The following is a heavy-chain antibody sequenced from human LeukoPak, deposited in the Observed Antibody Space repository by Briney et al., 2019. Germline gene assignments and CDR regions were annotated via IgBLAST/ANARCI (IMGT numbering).Heavy chain of an antibody. CDR2: ISGSGGST. CDR1: GFTFSSYA. J-gene: IGHJ4*02. Sequence: PGGSLRLSCAASGFTFSSYAMSWVRQAPGKGLEWVSAISGSGGSTYYADSVKGRFTISRDNSKNTLYLQMNSLRAEDTGVYYCAKTPYGGTVGYFDYWGQGTLVTVSS. V-gene: IGHV3-23*01. D-gene: IGHD4/OR15-4a*01. CDR3: AKTPYGGTVGYFDY.